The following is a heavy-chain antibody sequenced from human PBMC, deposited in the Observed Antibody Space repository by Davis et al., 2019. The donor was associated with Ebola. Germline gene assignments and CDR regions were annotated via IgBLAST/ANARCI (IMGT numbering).Heavy chain of an antibody. V-gene: IGHV4-34*01. D-gene: IGHD3-3*01. J-gene: IGHJ6*02. CDR2: INQSGST. Sequence: PSETLSLTCAVYGGSFSGYYWSWIRQPPGKGLEWIGKINQSGSTNYNPSLKSRVTISVDTSKNQFSLKLSSVTAADTAVYYCGRGSRYYDFWSGDYRSYGMDVWGQGTTVTVSS. CDR3: GRGSRYYDFWSGDYRSYGMDV. CDR1: GGSFSGYY.